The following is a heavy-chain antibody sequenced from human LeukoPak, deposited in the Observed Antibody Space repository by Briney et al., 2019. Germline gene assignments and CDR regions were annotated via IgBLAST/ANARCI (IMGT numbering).Heavy chain of an antibody. V-gene: IGHV3-48*02. J-gene: IGHJ4*02. CDR2: ISSTASTI. CDR1: GFSFSSYN. CDR3: ARVRGYSRFDY. D-gene: IGHD3-22*01. Sequence: GGSLRLSCAASGFSFSSYNMNWVRQAPGKGLEWVAYISSTASTIFYEDSVKGRFTISRDNAKNSLYVQMNSLRDKDTAVYYCARVRGYSRFDYWGQGTLVTVSS.